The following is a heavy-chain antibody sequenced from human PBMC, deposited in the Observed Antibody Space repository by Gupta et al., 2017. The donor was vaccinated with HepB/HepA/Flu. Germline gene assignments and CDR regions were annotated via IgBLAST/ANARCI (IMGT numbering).Heavy chain of an antibody. Sequence: QVQLVQSGAEVKKPGASVKVSCKASGYTFTNYGIRWGRQAPGQGLEWMGLISSYNGNTNYAQKVQGRVTMTTDTSTSTAYMEVRSLRSDDTAVYYCARTGYSSSWYSSDNWGQGTLVTVSS. CDR2: ISSYNGNT. D-gene: IGHD6-13*01. J-gene: IGHJ4*02. V-gene: IGHV1-18*01. CDR1: GYTFTNYG. CDR3: ARTGYSSSWYSSDN.